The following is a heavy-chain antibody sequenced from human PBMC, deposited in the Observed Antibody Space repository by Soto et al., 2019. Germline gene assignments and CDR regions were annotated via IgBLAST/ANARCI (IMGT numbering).Heavy chain of an antibody. Sequence: EVQLLESGGGLVQPGGSLRLSCAASGFIFTSYAMSWVRQAPGQGLEWVSGISNSGGSTDYADSVKGRFFISRDNSKNTLYLQMNSLRAEDTAVFYCARSGWHDAFDIWGQGTMVTVSS. V-gene: IGHV3-23*01. CDR1: GFIFTSYA. D-gene: IGHD6-19*01. J-gene: IGHJ3*02. CDR3: ARSGWHDAFDI. CDR2: ISNSGGST.